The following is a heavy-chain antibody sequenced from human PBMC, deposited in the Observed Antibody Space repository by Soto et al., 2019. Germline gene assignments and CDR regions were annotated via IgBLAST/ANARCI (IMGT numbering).Heavy chain of an antibody. J-gene: IGHJ6*02. D-gene: IGHD6-6*01. V-gene: IGHV4-34*01. CDR2: INDRGIT. CDR3: ARGRSSVPDRRGIGYYGLDV. CDR1: GGSFSGYY. Sequence: QVQLQQWGAEVLKPSETLSLTCVVNGGSFSGYYWSWIRQSPGKGLEWIGEINDRGITDPNPSLESRVTISVDMSKNQFSLNLNSVTAADSAVYHCARGRSSVPDRRGIGYYGLDVWGQGTTVTVSS.